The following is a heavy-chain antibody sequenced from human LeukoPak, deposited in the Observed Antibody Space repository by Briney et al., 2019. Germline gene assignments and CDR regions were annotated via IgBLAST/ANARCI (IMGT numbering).Heavy chain of an antibody. CDR2: MNPNSGNT. CDR3: ATGRYDILTGYYKWQVGLRY. J-gene: IGHJ4*02. Sequence: GASVKVSCKASGYTFTSYDINWVRQATGQGLEWMGWMNPNSGNTGYAQKFQGRVTITRNTSISTAYMELSSLRSEDTAVYYCATGRYDILTGYYKWQVGLRYWGQGTLVTVSS. V-gene: IGHV1-8*03. CDR1: GYTFTSYD. D-gene: IGHD3-9*01.